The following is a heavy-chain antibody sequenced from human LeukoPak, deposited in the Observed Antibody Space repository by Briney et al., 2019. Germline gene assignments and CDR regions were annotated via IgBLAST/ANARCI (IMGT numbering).Heavy chain of an antibody. CDR1: GGSISSYY. D-gene: IGHD1-1*01. J-gene: IGHJ4*02. V-gene: IGHV4-59*01. Sequence: SETLSLTCTVSGGSISSYYWSWIRQPPGKGLEWIGYIYYSGSTNYNPSLKSRVTISVDTSKNQFSLKLSSVTAADTAVYYCARVGAGTADYWGQGTLVTVPS. CDR2: IYYSGST. CDR3: ARVGAGTADY.